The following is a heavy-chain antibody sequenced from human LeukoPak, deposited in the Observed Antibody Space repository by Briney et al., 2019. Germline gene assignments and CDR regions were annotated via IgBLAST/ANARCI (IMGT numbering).Heavy chain of an antibody. D-gene: IGHD5-18*01. CDR3: ARVQPYTSGYYYYYYMDV. V-gene: IGHV4-61*02. CDR2: IYTSGST. J-gene: IGHJ6*03. CDR1: GGSISSGSYC. Sequence: PSETLSLTCTVSGGSISSGSYCWSWIRQPAGKGLEWIGRIYTSGSTNYNPSLKSRVTISVDTSKNQFSLKLSSVTAADTAVYYCARVQPYTSGYYYYYYMDVWGKGTTVTVSS.